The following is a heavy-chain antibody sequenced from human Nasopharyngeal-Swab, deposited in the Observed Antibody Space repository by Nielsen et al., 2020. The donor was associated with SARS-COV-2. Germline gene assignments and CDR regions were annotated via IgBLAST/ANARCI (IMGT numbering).Heavy chain of an antibody. CDR3: ARPGAGKLDY. D-gene: IGHD6-19*01. Sequence: GGSLRLSCAASGFTFSSYWMHWVRQAPGKGLVWVSRINPDGSSTDYADSVKGRFTISRDNAKNTLYLQMNSLRAEDTAVYYCARPGAGKLDYWGQGTLVTVSS. J-gene: IGHJ4*02. CDR2: INPDGSST. CDR1: GFTFSSYW. V-gene: IGHV3-74*01.